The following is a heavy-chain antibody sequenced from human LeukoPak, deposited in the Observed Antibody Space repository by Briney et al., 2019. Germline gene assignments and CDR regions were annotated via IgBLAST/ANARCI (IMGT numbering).Heavy chain of an antibody. D-gene: IGHD1-26*01. CDR1: GYSFTTYG. V-gene: IGHV1-18*01. CDR3: ARVGATYGDPLEYDN. CDR2: ISGYSGNT. J-gene: IGHJ4*02. Sequence: EASVKVSCKASGYSFTTYGISWVRQAPGQGLEWMGWISGYSGNTNYAPKLQGRVTMTTDTSTSTAYMELRSLTSADTGTYYCARVGATYGDPLEYDNWGQGTLVTVSS.